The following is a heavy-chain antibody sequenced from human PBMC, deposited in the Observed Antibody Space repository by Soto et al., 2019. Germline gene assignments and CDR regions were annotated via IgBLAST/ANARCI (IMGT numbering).Heavy chain of an antibody. CDR1: GGSISGSY. CDR2: IHYSGST. Sequence: SETLSLTCTVSGGSISGSYWSWIRQTPGKVLEWVGYIHYSGSTNYNPSLKSRVTVSVDSAKDQFSLQLSSVTAAETAVYFCTKYRRTDAEGYSFDYWGQGARVTVSS. V-gene: IGHV4-59*01. J-gene: IGHJ4*02. D-gene: IGHD2-15*01. CDR3: TKYRRTDAEGYSFDY.